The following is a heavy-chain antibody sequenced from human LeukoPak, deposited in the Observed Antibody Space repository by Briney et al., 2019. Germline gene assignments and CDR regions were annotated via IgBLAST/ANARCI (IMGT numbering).Heavy chain of an antibody. CDR2: IYPNSGAT. J-gene: IGHJ4*02. CDR3: GTLLSNGPFDY. Sequence: ASVKVSCKASGYTFTGYYMHWVRQAPGQGLEWMGYIYPNSGATKYAQKFQGRVTMTRDTSISTAYMELSGLGSDDTAVYYCGTLLSNGPFDYWGQGILVTVSS. CDR1: GYTFTGYY. V-gene: IGHV1-2*02.